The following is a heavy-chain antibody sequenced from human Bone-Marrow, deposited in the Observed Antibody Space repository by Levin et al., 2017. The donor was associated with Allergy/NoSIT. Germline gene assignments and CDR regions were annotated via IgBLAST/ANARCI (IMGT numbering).Heavy chain of an antibody. D-gene: IGHD6-19*01. CDR2: INPNSGGT. J-gene: IGHJ5*02. V-gene: IGHV1-2*02. CDR3: ARDRGKEQWLSRENWFDP. CDR1: GYTFTGYY. Sequence: AASVKVSCKASGYTFTGYYMHWVRQAPGQGLEWMGWINPNSGGTNYAQKFQGRVTMTRDTSISTAYMELSRLRSDDTAVYYCARDRGKEQWLSRENWFDPWGQGTLVTVSS.